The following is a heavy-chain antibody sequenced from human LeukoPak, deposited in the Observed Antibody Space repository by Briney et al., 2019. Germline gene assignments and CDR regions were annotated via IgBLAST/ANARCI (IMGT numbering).Heavy chain of an antibody. J-gene: IGHJ6*03. CDR1: GFTFSNYA. Sequence: GGSLRVSCAASGFTFSNYAMTWVRQAPGKGLEWVSSISTSSSDIYYGDSVKGRFTISRDNAKNSVFLQMNSLRAADTAVYYCARAGYSGSLFDYYFYMDVWGKGTTVTVSS. CDR2: ISTSSSDI. V-gene: IGHV3-21*01. D-gene: IGHD1-26*01. CDR3: ARAGYSGSLFDYYFYMDV.